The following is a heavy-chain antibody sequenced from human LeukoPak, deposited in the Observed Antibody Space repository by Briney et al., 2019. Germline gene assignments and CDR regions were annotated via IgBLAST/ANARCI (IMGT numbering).Heavy chain of an antibody. V-gene: IGHV4-38-2*02. J-gene: IGHJ4*02. CDR2: IYHSGST. Sequence: SETLSLTCTVSGYSISSGYYWGWIRQPPGKGLEWIGSIYHSGSTYYNPSLKSRVTISVDTSKNQFSLKLSSVTAADTAVYYCVSFPQRWLQLVDYWGQGTLVTVSS. D-gene: IGHD5-24*01. CDR1: GYSISSGYY. CDR3: VSFPQRWLQLVDY.